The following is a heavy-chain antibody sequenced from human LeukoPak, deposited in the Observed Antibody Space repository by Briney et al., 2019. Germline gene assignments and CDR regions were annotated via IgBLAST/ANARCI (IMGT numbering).Heavy chain of an antibody. CDR1: GFTFSSYG. CDR2: IQYDGSNK. CDR3: AKWGYCGGDCYWSETS. V-gene: IGHV3-30*02. D-gene: IGHD2-21*01. Sequence: GGSLRLSCAASGFTFSSYGMHWVRQAPGKGLEWVAFIQYDGSNKYYADSVKGRFTISRDNSKNTLYLQMNSLRAEDTAVYYCAKWGYCGGDCYWSETSWGQGTLVTVS. J-gene: IGHJ5*02.